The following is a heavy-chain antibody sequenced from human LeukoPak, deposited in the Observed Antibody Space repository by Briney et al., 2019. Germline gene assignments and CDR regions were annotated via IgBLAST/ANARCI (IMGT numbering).Heavy chain of an antibody. V-gene: IGHV3-53*01. CDR1: GFSVSSIY. D-gene: IGHD1-26*01. CDR2: MYSHGLT. J-gene: IGHJ4*02. CDR3: VRDIGSYPPEK. Sequence: RGSLRLSCAGSGFSVSSIYMSWVRPAPGQGLEWVSLMYSHGLTSSGDSVRGRFTISIDTSKNTLHLQMNSLRAEDTAIYYCVRDIGSYPPEKWGQGTLVTVSS.